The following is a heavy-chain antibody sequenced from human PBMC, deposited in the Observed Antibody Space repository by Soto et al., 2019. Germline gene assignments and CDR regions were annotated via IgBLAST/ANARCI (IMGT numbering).Heavy chain of an antibody. CDR2: IYSGGST. V-gene: IGHV3-53*01. CDR3: AREGVVVVAATEMDYYGMDV. J-gene: IGHJ6*02. Sequence: LRLSCAASGFTVSSNYMSWVRQAPGKGLEWVSVIYSGGSTYYADSVKGRFTISRDNSKNTLYLQMNSLRAEDTAVYYCAREGVVVVAATEMDYYGMDVWGQGTTVTVSS. D-gene: IGHD2-15*01. CDR1: GFTVSSNY.